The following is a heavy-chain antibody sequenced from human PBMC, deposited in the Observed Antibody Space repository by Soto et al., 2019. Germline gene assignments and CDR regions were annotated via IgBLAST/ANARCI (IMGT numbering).Heavy chain of an antibody. CDR2: INAGNGNT. CDR1: GYTFGNFV. J-gene: IGHJ4*02. CDR3: TRAYNYYDSSGYYSGYFDY. D-gene: IGHD3-22*01. Sequence: GASVKVSCKASGYTFGNFVVHWVRQAPGQRLEWMGWINAGNGNTKYSQKFQGRVTITSDTSVTTAYMELSSLRSEDTAMYYCTRAYNYYDSSGYYSGYFDYWGQGTLVTSPQ. V-gene: IGHV1-3*01.